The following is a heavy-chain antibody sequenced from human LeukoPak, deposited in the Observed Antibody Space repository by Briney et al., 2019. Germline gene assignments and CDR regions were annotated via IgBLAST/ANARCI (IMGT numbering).Heavy chain of an antibody. CDR3: ARLRYCSSTSCFRGWYYYYMDV. CDR1: GGSISSSSYY. V-gene: IGHV4-39*01. J-gene: IGHJ6*03. Sequence: PSETLSLTCTASGGSISSSSYYWGWIRQPPGKGLEWIGSIFYSGSTHYNPSLKSRVTISVDTSKNQFSLKLSSVTAADTAVYYCARLRYCSSTSCFRGWYYYYMDVWGKGTTVTISS. D-gene: IGHD2-2*01. CDR2: IFYSGST.